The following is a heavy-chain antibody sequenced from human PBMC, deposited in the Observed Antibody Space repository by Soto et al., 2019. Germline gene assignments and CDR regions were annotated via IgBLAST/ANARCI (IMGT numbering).Heavy chain of an antibody. D-gene: IGHD6-13*01. J-gene: IGHJ6*02. CDR3: ARALLAAAGTNYYGMDV. CDR2: IIPIFSTA. V-gene: IGHV1-69*13. CDR1: GGTFSSYA. Sequence: SVKVSCKASGGTFSSYAISWVRQAPGQGLEWMGGIIPIFSTANYAQKFQGRVTITADESTSTAYMELSSLRSEDTAVYYCARALLAAAGTNYYGMDVWGQGTTVTVSS.